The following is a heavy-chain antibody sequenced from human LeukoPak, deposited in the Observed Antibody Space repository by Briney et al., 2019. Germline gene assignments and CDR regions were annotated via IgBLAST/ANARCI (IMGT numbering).Heavy chain of an antibody. CDR2: ISSSSSTI. D-gene: IGHD2-15*01. Sequence: GGSLRLSCAASGFTFSSYSMNWVRQAPGKGLEWLSYISSSSSTIYYADSMKGRFTISRDNSKNTLYLQMNSLRAEDTAVYYCAKNVGYCSGGSCYSAGTSYFDYWGQGTLVTVSS. CDR1: GFTFSSYS. V-gene: IGHV3-48*01. CDR3: AKNVGYCSGGSCYSAGTSYFDY. J-gene: IGHJ4*02.